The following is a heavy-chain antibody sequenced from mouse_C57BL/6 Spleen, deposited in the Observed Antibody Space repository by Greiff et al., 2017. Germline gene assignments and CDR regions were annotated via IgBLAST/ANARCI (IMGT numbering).Heavy chain of an antibody. CDR2: ISSGSSTI. CDR1: GFTFSDYG. D-gene: IGHD1-1*01. V-gene: IGHV5-17*01. J-gene: IGHJ1*03. CDR3: ARSSSYWYLDV. Sequence: VQLKESGGGLVKPGGSLKLSCAASGFTFSDYGMHWVRQAPEKGLEWVAYISSGSSTIYYADTVKGRFTFSRDNAKNTLYLQMTSLRSEDTAMYYCARSSSYWYLDVWGTGTTVTVSS.